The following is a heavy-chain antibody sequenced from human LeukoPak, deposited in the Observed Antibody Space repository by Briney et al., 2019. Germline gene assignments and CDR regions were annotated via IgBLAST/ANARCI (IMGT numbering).Heavy chain of an antibody. V-gene: IGHV3-30*03. CDR2: MSDDGTLT. Sequence: PGGSLRLSCAASEFTFSTYAMHWVRQAPGKGPEWVAVMSDDGTLTVYADSVKGRFIISRDNSKNTLFLQMSSLRTDDTAVYYCARVGSSHCDSTSCKTFGYWGQGTLSPSPQ. CDR1: EFTFSTYA. D-gene: IGHD2-2*01. CDR3: ARVGSSHCDSTSCKTFGY. J-gene: IGHJ4*02.